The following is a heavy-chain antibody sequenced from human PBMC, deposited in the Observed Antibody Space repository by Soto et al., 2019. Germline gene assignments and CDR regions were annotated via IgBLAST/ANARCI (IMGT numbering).Heavy chain of an antibody. D-gene: IGHD2-2*01. Sequence: SETLSLTCTVSGGSINSYYWTWIRQPAGRGLEWIGRIYNSGSTKYNPSLKSRVTLSADTSKNQFSLNLTSVTVADTAIYYCASRYCDDTTCYDNWLDPWRQGTLVTVSS. CDR2: IYNSGST. V-gene: IGHV4-4*07. J-gene: IGHJ5*02. CDR3: ASRYCDDTTCYDNWLDP. CDR1: GGSINSYY.